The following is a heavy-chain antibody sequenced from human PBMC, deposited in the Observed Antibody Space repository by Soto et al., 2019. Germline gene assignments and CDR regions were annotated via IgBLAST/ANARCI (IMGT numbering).Heavy chain of an antibody. CDR1: GNTFTGSY. J-gene: IGHJ4*02. CDR2: INPNSGAT. Sequence: ASVKVSGKASGNTFTGSYMHWVRQPPGHGLEWMGWINPNSGATNYAQKFQGRVTMTRDTSIITAYMDLRRLRSDDTAVYYCDYSGYDRGGNYFFDYWGQGTLVTVSS. D-gene: IGHD5-12*01. V-gene: IGHV1-2*02. CDR3: DYSGYDRGGNYFFDY.